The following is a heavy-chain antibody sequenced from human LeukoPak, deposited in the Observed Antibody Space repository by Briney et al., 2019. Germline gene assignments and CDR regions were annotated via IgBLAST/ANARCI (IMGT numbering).Heavy chain of an antibody. D-gene: IGHD3-9*01. Sequence: SETLSLTCAVYGGSFSGYYWSWIRQPPGKGQEWTGEINHSGSTNYNPSLKSRVTISVDTSKNQFSLKLSSVTAADTAVYYCARVRGYDILTGPYYFDYWGQGTLVTVSS. J-gene: IGHJ4*02. CDR1: GGSFSGYY. V-gene: IGHV4-34*01. CDR2: INHSGST. CDR3: ARVRGYDILTGPYYFDY.